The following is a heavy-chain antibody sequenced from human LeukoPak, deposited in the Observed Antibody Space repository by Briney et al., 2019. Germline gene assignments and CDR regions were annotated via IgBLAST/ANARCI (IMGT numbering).Heavy chain of an antibody. D-gene: IGHD3-22*01. CDR2: IYTSGST. Sequence: SETLSLTCTVSGGSISSYYWSWIRQPAGKGLEWIGRIYTSGSTNYSPSLKSRVTMSVDTSKNQFSLKLSSVTAADTAVYYCARGPYSYDSSGAFDIWGQGTMVTVSS. J-gene: IGHJ3*02. CDR3: ARGPYSYDSSGAFDI. V-gene: IGHV4-4*07. CDR1: GGSISSYY.